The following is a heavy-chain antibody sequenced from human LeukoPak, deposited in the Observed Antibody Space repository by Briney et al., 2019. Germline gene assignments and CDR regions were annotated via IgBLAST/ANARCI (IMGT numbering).Heavy chain of an antibody. D-gene: IGHD7-27*01. CDR3: ARHGLGPEGFDP. Sequence: PSETLSLTCAVYGGSFSGYYWSWIRQPPGKGLEWIGEINHSGSTNYNPSLKSRVTISVDTSKNQFSLKLSSVTAADTAVYYCARHGLGPEGFDPWGQGTLVTVSS. J-gene: IGHJ5*02. CDR1: GGSFSGYY. V-gene: IGHV4-34*01. CDR2: INHSGST.